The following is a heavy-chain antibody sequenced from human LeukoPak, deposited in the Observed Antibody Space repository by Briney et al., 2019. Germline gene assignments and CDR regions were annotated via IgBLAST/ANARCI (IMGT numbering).Heavy chain of an antibody. CDR3: ASCEAAAGTAPFDY. CDR2: IIPILGIA. V-gene: IGHV1-69*04. Sequence: ASVKVSRKASGGTFSSYAISWVRQAPGQGLEWMGRIIPILGIANYAQKFQGRVTITADKSTSTAYMELSSLRPEDTAVYYCASCEAAAGTAPFDYWGQGTLVTVSS. CDR1: GGTFSSYA. J-gene: IGHJ4*02. D-gene: IGHD6-13*01.